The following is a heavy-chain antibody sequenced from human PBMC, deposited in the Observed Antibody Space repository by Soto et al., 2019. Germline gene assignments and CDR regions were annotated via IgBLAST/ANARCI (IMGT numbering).Heavy chain of an antibody. D-gene: IGHD3-3*01. CDR1: GGSVNNSSHY. CDR3: ARGDGFWSGYSYLNY. V-gene: IGHV4-61*01. Sequence: TSETLSLTCTVSGGSVNNSSHYWTWIRQPPGKGLEWIGYVYYTGSTNYNPSLHSRVTISVDTSKNQFSLTLSSVTAADTAVYYCARGDGFWSGYSYLNYWGQGTPVTVSS. J-gene: IGHJ4*02. CDR2: VYYTGST.